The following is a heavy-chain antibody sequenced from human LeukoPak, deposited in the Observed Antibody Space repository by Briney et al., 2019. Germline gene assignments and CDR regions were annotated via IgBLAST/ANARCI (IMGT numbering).Heavy chain of an antibody. J-gene: IGHJ4*02. CDR2: INHSGST. Sequence: SETLSLTCAVYGGSFSGYYWSWIRQPPGKGLERIGEINHSGSTNYNPSLKSRVAISVDTSKNQFSLKLSSVTAADTAVYYCARGEVITMIVVVILNFDYWGQGTLVTVSS. CDR3: ARGEVITMIVVVILNFDY. V-gene: IGHV4-34*01. CDR1: GGSFSGYY. D-gene: IGHD3-22*01.